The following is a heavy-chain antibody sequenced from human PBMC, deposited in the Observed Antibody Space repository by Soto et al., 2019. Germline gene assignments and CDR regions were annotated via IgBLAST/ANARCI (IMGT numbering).Heavy chain of an antibody. Sequence: PGESLNISCKGSGYDFPGDWSAWVRQMPGKGLELRGIIYPSDCDTRYRPSFQGQVTISADKSISSAYLQWSSLRASDTAMYYCARGGVSTRTFDYWGQGTPVTV. J-gene: IGHJ4*02. V-gene: IGHV5-51*01. CDR2: IYPSDCDT. D-gene: IGHD3-3*01. CDR3: ARGGVSTRTFDY. CDR1: GYDFPGDW.